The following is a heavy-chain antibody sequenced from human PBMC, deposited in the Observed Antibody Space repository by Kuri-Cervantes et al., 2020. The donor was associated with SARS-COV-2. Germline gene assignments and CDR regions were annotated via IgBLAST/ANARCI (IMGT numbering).Heavy chain of an antibody. CDR2: IIPIFGKA. CDR1: GGTFSSYA. J-gene: IGHJ3*02. CDR3: ARDCGMATTETHYDAFDI. D-gene: IGHD5-24*01. V-gene: IGHV1-69*13. Sequence: SVKVSCKASGGTFSSYAISWVRQAPGQGLEWMGGIIPIFGKANYAQKFQGRVTITADESTSTAYMELSSLRSEDTAVYYCARDCGMATTETHYDAFDIWGRGTMVTVSS.